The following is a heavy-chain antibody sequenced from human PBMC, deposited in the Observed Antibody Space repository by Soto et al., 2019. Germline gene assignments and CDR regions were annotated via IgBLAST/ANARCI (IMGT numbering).Heavy chain of an antibody. CDR2: ISWNSGSI. D-gene: IGHD3-10*01. J-gene: IGHJ6*03. Sequence: EVQLVESGGGLVQPGRSLRLSCAASGFTFDDYAMHWVRQAPGKGLEWVSGISWNSGSIGYADSVKCRFTISRDNAKNSLYLQMNSLRAEDTALYYCAKDAGEYYGSGRFYYMDVWGKGTTVTVSS. CDR1: GFTFDDYA. CDR3: AKDAGEYYGSGRFYYMDV. V-gene: IGHV3-9*01.